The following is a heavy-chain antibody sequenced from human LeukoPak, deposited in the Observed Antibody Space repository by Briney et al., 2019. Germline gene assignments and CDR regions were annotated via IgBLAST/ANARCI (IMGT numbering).Heavy chain of an antibody. J-gene: IGHJ5*02. CDR3: ARQSQGYCSSANCHSWFDP. Sequence: SETLSLTCTVSGGSISSYYWSWIRQPPGKGLEWIGYNYYSGITNYNPSLKSRVTISLDTSKNQFSLKVNSVTAADTAVYYCARQSQGYCSSANCHSWFDPWGQGTLVTVSS. CDR1: GGSISSYY. V-gene: IGHV4-59*08. D-gene: IGHD2-2*01. CDR2: NYYSGIT.